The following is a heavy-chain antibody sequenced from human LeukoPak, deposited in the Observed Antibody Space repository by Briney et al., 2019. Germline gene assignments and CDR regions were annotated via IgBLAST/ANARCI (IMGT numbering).Heavy chain of an antibody. J-gene: IGHJ4*02. CDR2: IISSSSYI. CDR3: ARDPQYCSGGSCYSFDY. V-gene: IGHV3-21*01. CDR1: GFTFSSYS. D-gene: IGHD2-15*01. Sequence: GGSLRLSCAASGFTFSSYSMNWVRQAPGKGLEWVSSIISSSSYIYYADSVKGRFTISRDNAKNSLYLQMNSLRAEDTAVYYCARDPQYCSGGSCYSFDYWGQGTLVTVSS.